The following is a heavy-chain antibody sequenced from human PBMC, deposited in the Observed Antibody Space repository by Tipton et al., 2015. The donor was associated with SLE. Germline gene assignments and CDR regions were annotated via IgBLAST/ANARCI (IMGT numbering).Heavy chain of an antibody. D-gene: IGHD6-13*01. CDR1: GGSFSGYY. Sequence: TLSLTCAVYGGSFSGYYWSWIRQPPGKGLEWIGEINHSGSTKYNPSLKSRVTISVDTSKKQFSLNLSSVTAADTAVYYCTRVERAARGFDYWGQGTLVTVSS. CDR3: TRVERAARGFDY. V-gene: IGHV4-34*01. CDR2: INHSGST. J-gene: IGHJ4*02.